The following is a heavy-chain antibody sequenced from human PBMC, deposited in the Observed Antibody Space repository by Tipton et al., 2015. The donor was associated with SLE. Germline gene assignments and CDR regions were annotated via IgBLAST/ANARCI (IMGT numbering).Heavy chain of an antibody. J-gene: IGHJ3*02. D-gene: IGHD2-15*01. CDR3: ARAEGSWDAFDI. CDR1: GYSISSDYY. V-gene: IGHV4-61*01. CDR2: IYYSGST. Sequence: LRLSCTVSGYSISSDYYWNWIRQPPGRGLEWIGYIYYSGSTNYNPSLKSRVTISVDTSKNQFSLKLSSVTAADTAAYYCARAEGSWDAFDIWGQGTMVTVSS.